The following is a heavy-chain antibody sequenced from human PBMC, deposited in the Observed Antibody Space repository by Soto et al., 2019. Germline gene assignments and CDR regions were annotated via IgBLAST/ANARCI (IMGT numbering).Heavy chain of an antibody. V-gene: IGHV3-33*01. CDR1: GFTFSSYG. J-gene: IGHJ4*02. CDR2: IWYDGSNK. Sequence: QVQLVESGGGVVQPGRSLRLSCAASGFTFSSYGMHWVRQAPGKGLEWVAVIWYDGSNKYYADSVKGRFTISRDNSKNTLDLQMNSLRAEDTAVYYCARDYWAYCGGDCSCDYWGQGTLVTVSS. CDR3: ARDYWAYCGGDCSCDY. D-gene: IGHD2-21*02.